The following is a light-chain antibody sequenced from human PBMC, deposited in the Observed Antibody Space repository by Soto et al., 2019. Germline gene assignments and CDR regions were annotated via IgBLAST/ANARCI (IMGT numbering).Light chain of an antibody. Sequence: EIVLTQSPGTLSLSPGDRATLSCRASQSVSSNYLALYQQKPGQAPRLLLYGASSRAIGIPDRFSGSGSGTDFTLTISRLEPEDFAVYYCQQDDTSPPLTFGGGTTVEIK. CDR3: QQDDTSPPLT. CDR1: QSVSSNY. V-gene: IGKV3-20*01. CDR2: GAS. J-gene: IGKJ4*01.